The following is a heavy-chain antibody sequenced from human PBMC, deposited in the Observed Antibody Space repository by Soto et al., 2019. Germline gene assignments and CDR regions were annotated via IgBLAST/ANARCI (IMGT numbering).Heavy chain of an antibody. D-gene: IGHD6-19*01. V-gene: IGHV5-51*01. CDR1: GHRFAIYC. CDR3: ARTIGFSSWFPYTHV. J-gene: IGHJ6*03. CDR2: ISAGGSDT. Sequence: GESLKTSWQGAGHRFAIYCIGWVRRVPVQGLGWMGIISAGGSDTRSSPAFQGQVTISADESVSTAFLPWTSLKASAPAMYYCARTIGFSSWFPYTHVWGKGTTVIVSS.